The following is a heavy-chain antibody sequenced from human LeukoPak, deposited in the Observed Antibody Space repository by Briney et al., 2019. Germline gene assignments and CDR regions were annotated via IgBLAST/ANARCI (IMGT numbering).Heavy chain of an antibody. J-gene: IGHJ6*03. D-gene: IGHD5-12*01. Sequence: GGSLRLSCAASGFTFSSYGMHWVRQAPGKGLEWVAFIWYDGTKKYYADSVKGRFTISRDNSKNTVYLQMSSLRADDTAVYYCAKGRGYDRNYYMDVWGNGTTVTISS. CDR2: IWYDGTKK. V-gene: IGHV3-30*02. CDR3: AKGRGYDRNYYMDV. CDR1: GFTFSSYG.